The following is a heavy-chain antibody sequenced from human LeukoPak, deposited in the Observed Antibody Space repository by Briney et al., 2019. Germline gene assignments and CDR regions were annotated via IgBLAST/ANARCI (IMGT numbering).Heavy chain of an antibody. J-gene: IGHJ4*02. D-gene: IGHD3-3*01. V-gene: IGHV3-74*01. CDR3: ARASGYLNDLDF. CDR2: INSHGDTT. CDR1: GFTFSKYR. Sequence: GGSLRLSCEATGFTFSKYRMHWVRQSPGKGLVWVSFINSHGDTTTYADSVRGRFTISRDNAKNTVFLQMTSLVAEETAVYYCARASGYLNDLDFWGQGTLVSVSS.